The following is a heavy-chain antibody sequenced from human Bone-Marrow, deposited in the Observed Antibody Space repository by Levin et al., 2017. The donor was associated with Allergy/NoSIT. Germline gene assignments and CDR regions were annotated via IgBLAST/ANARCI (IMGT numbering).Heavy chain of an antibody. D-gene: IGHD3-22*01. Sequence: GESLKISCAASGFSFGTYGMHWVRQAPGKGLDWVAVISYDGSQKYYADSVKGRLSISRDNSNNTLYLQINSLGAQDTAVYYCAKDSSVYGQYYYYGLDVWGQGTTVTVSS. CDR2: ISYDGSQK. CDR1: GFSFGTYG. J-gene: IGHJ6*02. V-gene: IGHV3-30*18. CDR3: AKDSSVYGQYYYYGLDV.